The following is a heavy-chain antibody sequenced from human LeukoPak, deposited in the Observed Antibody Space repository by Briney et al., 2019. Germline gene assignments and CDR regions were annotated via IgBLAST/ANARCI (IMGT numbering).Heavy chain of an antibody. CDR2: IYSGGST. J-gene: IGHJ1*01. CDR1: GFTVSSNY. Sequence: GGSLRLSCAASGFTVSSNYMSWVRQAPGKGLEWVSVIYSGGSTYYADSVKGRFTISRDNSKNTLYLQMNSLRAEDTAVYYCARVGAYDFWSGEYFQHWGQGTLVTVSS. V-gene: IGHV3-53*01. D-gene: IGHD3-3*01. CDR3: ARVGAYDFWSGEYFQH.